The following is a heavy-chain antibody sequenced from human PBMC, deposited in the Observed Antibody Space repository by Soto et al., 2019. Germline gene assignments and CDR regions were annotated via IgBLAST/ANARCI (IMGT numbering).Heavy chain of an antibody. Sequence: QVQLVQSGAEVKKPGSSVKVSCKASGGTFSSYAISWVRQAPGQGLEWMGGIIPIFGTANYAQKCQGRVTITADESTSTAYMELSSLRSEDTAVYYCATSRYYYDSSGYYGFYYYYGMDVWGQGTTVTVSS. CDR3: ATSRYYYDSSGYYGFYYYYGMDV. CDR2: IIPIFGTA. CDR1: GGTFSSYA. V-gene: IGHV1-69*01. D-gene: IGHD3-22*01. J-gene: IGHJ6*02.